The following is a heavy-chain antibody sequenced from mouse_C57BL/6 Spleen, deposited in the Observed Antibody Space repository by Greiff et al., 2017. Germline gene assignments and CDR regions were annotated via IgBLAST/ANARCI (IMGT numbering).Heavy chain of an antibody. CDR3: ARHRYYGSSWYFDV. Sequence: VESGGGLVKPGGSLKLSCAASGFTFSSYTMSWVRQTPEKRLEWVATISGGGGNTYYPNSVKGRFTISRDNAKNPLYLQMSSLRSEDTSLYYCARHRYYGSSWYFDVWGTGTTVTVSS. CDR1: GFTFSSYT. J-gene: IGHJ1*03. D-gene: IGHD1-1*01. CDR2: ISGGGGNT. V-gene: IGHV5-9*01.